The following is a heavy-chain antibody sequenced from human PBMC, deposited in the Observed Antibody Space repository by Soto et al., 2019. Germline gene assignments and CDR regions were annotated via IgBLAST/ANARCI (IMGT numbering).Heavy chain of an antibody. CDR1: GFTFSSYS. CDR3: ARDHRWGYQYGDYGDS. J-gene: IGHJ5*01. V-gene: IGHV3-48*04. CDR2: ISSSSSTI. D-gene: IGHD4-17*01. Sequence: GGSLRLSCAASGFTFSSYSMNWVRQAPGKGLEWVSYISSSSSTIYYADSVRGRFAISRDDAKNSLYLQMDSLRAEDTAVYYCARDHRWGYQYGDYGDSWGQGTLVTVSS.